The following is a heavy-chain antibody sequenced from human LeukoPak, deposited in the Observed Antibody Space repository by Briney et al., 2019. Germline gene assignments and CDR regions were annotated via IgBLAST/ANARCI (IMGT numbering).Heavy chain of an antibody. CDR2: IFPGGSDT. D-gene: IGHD6-19*01. V-gene: IGHV5-51*01. CDR3: ARVATPYAYSSGCDY. CDR1: GYSFTCYW. J-gene: IGHJ4*02. Sequence: GESLKISCKGSGYSFTCYWIGWVRQMPGKGVEWMGIIFPGGSDTRYSPSFQGQVTISAAKSISTAYLQWSSLKASDTAMYYCARVATPYAYSSGCDYWGVGTLVTVSS.